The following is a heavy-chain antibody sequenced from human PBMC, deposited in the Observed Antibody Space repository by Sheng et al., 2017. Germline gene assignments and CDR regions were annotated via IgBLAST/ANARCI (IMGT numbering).Heavy chain of an antibody. CDR3: ARGGITFGGSYRSYFDY. J-gene: IGHJ4*02. Sequence: QVQLQQWGAGLLKPSETLSLTCAVYGGSFSGYYWSWIRQPPGKGLEWIGEINHSGSTNYNPSLKSRVTISVDTSKNQFSLKLSSVTAADTAVYYCARGGITFGGSYRSYFDYWGQGTLVTVSS. CDR1: GGSFSGYY. V-gene: IGHV4-34*01. D-gene: IGHD3-16*02. CDR2: INHSGST.